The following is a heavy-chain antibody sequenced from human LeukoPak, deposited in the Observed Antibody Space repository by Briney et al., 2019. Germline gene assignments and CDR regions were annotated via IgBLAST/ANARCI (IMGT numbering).Heavy chain of an antibody. J-gene: IGHJ4*02. Sequence: KPSETLSLTRTVSGGSISSGGYYWSWIRQHPGKGLEWIGYIYYSGSTYYNPSLKSRVTISVDTSKNQFSLKLSSVTAADTAVYYCAREDDYGDYVFDYWGQGTLVTVSS. CDR2: IYYSGST. D-gene: IGHD4-17*01. V-gene: IGHV4-31*03. CDR3: AREDDYGDYVFDY. CDR1: GGSISSGGYY.